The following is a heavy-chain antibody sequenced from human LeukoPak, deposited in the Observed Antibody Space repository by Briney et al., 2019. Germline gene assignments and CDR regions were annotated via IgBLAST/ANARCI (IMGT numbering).Heavy chain of an antibody. Sequence: PGGSLRLSCAASGFTSSSYWMHWVRQAPGKGLVWVSRINSDGSSTSYADSVKGRFTISRDNAKNTLYLQMNSLRAEDTAVYYCASLGGVVPAARSYYMDVWGKGTTVTVSS. J-gene: IGHJ6*03. D-gene: IGHD2-2*01. CDR2: INSDGSST. CDR3: ASLGGVVPAARSYYMDV. V-gene: IGHV3-74*01. CDR1: GFTSSSYW.